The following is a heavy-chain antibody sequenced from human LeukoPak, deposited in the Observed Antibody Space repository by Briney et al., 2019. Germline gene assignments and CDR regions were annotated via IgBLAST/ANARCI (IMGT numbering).Heavy chain of an antibody. Sequence: PGRSLRLSCAASGFTFSSYGMHWVRQAPGKGLEWVSVIYSGGNTYYADSVKGRFTISRDNSKNTLYLQMNSLRAEDTAVYYCAITSYGSGSYQDSWGQGTLVTVSS. CDR3: AITSYGSGSYQDS. CDR2: IYSGGNT. V-gene: IGHV3-53*01. J-gene: IGHJ4*02. D-gene: IGHD3-10*01. CDR1: GFTFSSYG.